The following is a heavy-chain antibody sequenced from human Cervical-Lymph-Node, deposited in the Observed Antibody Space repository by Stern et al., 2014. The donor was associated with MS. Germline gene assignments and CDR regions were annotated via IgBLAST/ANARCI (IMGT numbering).Heavy chain of an antibody. V-gene: IGHV4-39*01. J-gene: IGHJ6*02. Sequence: VQLVESGPGLVKPSETLSLTCSVSGVSISSSFSYWGWLPPPPGKASEWIGIVFYPGINYYNQPLRSRFTISLATATNLLSLRLTSVPAADTAVYYCARHQESGSSVFYYGLDVWGQVTTVTVSS. CDR2: VFYPGIN. D-gene: IGHD6-6*01. CDR3: ARHQESGSSVFYYGLDV. CDR1: GVSISSSFSY.